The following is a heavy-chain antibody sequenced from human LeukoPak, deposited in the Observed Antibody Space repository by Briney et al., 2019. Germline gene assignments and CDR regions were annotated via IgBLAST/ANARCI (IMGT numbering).Heavy chain of an antibody. D-gene: IGHD5-24*01. CDR1: GFSFSSYG. CDR2: IRYDGSKK. J-gene: IGHJ4*01. CDR3: VRDNAYTFDY. V-gene: IGHV3-30*02. Sequence: PGGSLRLSCAASGFSFSSYGMHWVRQAPGKGLEWVAFIRYDGSKKYYADSVKGRFTISRDNSEKTLFLQMISLRAEDTAIYYCVRDNAYTFDYWGQGTLVTVSS.